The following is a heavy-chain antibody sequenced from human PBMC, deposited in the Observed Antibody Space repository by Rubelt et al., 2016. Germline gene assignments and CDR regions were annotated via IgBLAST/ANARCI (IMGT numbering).Heavy chain of an antibody. Sequence: EVQLVESGGTLVKPGGSLRLSCAASEFSFSSYSMNWVRQAPGKGLEWVSSISSSSSYLYYAASVKGRFPISRDNAKNSPYLPMNSLRVEDTAVYHCASRSSGANSAFDRWGQGTQVTVSS. CDR3: ASRSSGANSAFDR. CDR2: ISSSSSYL. J-gene: IGHJ5*02. D-gene: IGHD6-19*01. CDR1: EFSFSSYS. V-gene: IGHV3-21*01.